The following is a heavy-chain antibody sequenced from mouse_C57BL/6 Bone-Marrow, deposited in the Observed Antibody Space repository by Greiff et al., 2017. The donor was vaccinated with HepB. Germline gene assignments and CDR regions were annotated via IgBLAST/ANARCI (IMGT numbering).Heavy chain of an antibody. J-gene: IGHJ2*01. CDR3: ARGGTTVVADY. V-gene: IGHV5-4*01. D-gene: IGHD1-1*01. CDR1: GFTFSSYA. Sequence: EVHLVESGGGLVKPGGSLKLSCAASGFTFSSYAMSWVRQTPEKRLEWVATISDGGSYTYYPDNVKGRFTISRDNAKNNLYLQMSHLKSEDTAMYYCARGGTTVVADYWGQGTTLTVSS. CDR2: ISDGGSYT.